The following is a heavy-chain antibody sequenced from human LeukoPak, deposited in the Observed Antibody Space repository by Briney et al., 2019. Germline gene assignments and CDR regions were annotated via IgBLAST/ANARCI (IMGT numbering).Heavy chain of an antibody. CDR3: ASGSSLDGCSGWPIHYY. CDR2: INPNSGGT. D-gene: IGHD6-19*01. Sequence: ASVKVSCKASGYTFTFYYMHWVRQAPGQGLEWMGWINPNSGGTHFAQKFQDRVTMTRDTSTSTGYMELSRLTSDDTAVYYCASGSSLDGCSGWPIHYYWGQGTLVTVSS. V-gene: IGHV1-2*02. CDR1: GYTFTFYY. J-gene: IGHJ4*02.